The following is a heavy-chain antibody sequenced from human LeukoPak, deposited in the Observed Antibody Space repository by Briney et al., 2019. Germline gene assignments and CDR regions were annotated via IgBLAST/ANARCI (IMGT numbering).Heavy chain of an antibody. CDR3: ARVNTQGLPLP. Sequence: PSETLSLTCTVSGCSISSSSYYWGWIRQSPGKGREWIGTIDYSGTTHYNPSLKSRVTMSVDTSKNQFSLKLSSVTAADTAVYYCARVNTQGLPLPWGQGILVTVSS. J-gene: IGHJ5*02. V-gene: IGHV4-39*01. CDR1: GCSISSSSYY. CDR2: IDYSGTT.